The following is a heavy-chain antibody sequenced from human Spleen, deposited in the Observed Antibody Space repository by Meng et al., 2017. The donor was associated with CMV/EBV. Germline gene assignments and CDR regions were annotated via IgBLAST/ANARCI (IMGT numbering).Heavy chain of an antibody. CDR3: VTKTWLQQEPYYGLDV. V-gene: IGHV4-34*01. J-gene: IGHJ6*02. CDR2: INHSGST. Sequence: SETLSLTCAVYGGSFSGYYWRWIRQPPGKGLEWIGKINHSGSTNYNPSLKSRVTISVDASKNQFSLKLSSVTAADTALYYCVTKTWLQQEPYYGLDVWGQGTTVTVSS. D-gene: IGHD5-24*01. CDR1: GGSFSGYY.